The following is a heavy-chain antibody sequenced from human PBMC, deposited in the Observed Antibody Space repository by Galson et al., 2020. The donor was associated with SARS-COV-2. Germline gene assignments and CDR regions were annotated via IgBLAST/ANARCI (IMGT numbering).Heavy chain of an antibody. V-gene: IGHV1-8*01. CDR3: ARGVRPPDY. D-gene: IGHD6-6*01. CDR1: GYTFASFD. J-gene: IGHJ4*02. Sequence: ASVKVSCKASGYTFASFDISWVRQATGQGLEWMGWMNPNSGNTGYAQKFQGRVTMTRNTSITTAYMELSSLISEDTAVYYCARGVRPPDYWGQGTLVTVSS. CDR2: MNPNSGNT.